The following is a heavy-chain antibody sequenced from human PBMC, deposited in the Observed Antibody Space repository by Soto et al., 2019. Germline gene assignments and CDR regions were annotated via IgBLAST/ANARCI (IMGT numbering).Heavy chain of an antibody. CDR1: GFTFSSYA. D-gene: IGHD3-3*01. J-gene: IGHJ6*02. CDR3: AKDLPRNDFWSGYYNYYYGMDV. CDR2: ISGSGGST. Sequence: GGSLSLSCADSGFTFSSYAMSWVRQAPGKGLEWVSAISGSGGSTYYADSVKGRFTISRDNSKNTLYLQMNSLRAEDTAVYYCAKDLPRNDFWSGYYNYYYGMDVWRQGTTVTVSS. V-gene: IGHV3-23*01.